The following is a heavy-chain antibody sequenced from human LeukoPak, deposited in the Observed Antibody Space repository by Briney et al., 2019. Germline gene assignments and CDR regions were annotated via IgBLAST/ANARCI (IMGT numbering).Heavy chain of an antibody. V-gene: IGHV4-39*01. CDR2: IYYSGST. CDR3: ARHAEVVPASIPLLDFDY. CDR1: GGSISSSSYY. D-gene: IGHD2-2*01. J-gene: IGHJ4*02. Sequence: PSETLSLTCTVSGGSISSSSYYWGWIRQPPGKGLEWIGSIYYSGSTYYNPSLKSRVTISVDTSKNQFSLKLSSVTAADTAVYYCARHAEVVPASIPLLDFDYRGQGTLVTVSS.